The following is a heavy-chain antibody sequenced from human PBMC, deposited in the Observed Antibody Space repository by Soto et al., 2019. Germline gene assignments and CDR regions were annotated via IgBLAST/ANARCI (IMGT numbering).Heavy chain of an antibody. V-gene: IGHV3-53*01. J-gene: IGHJ3*02. Sequence: GGSLRLSCAVSGLTVSRTQMSWVRQAPGKGLQWVSVIYSAGSTYYANAVKGRFTISRDISENTLLLQMNSLRAEDTAVYYCVKDRMAYNSVWDPFDIWGQGTMVT. D-gene: IGHD1-20*01. CDR3: VKDRMAYNSVWDPFDI. CDR1: GLTVSRTQ. CDR2: IYSAGST.